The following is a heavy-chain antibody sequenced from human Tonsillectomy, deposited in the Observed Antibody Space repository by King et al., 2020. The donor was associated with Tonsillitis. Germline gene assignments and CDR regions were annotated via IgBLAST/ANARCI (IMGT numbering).Heavy chain of an antibody. V-gene: IGHV3-23*04. J-gene: IGHJ6*03. CDR2: ISGSGGST. Sequence: VQLVESGGGLVQPGGSLRLSCAASGFTFSSYAMSWVRQAPGKGLEWVSDISGSGGSTYYADSWKGRFTISRDNSKNTLYLHMSSLRSEDTAVYYCATEGMGYSYGQDYHYMDVWGKGTTVTVSS. D-gene: IGHD5-18*01. CDR1: GFTFSSYA. CDR3: ATEGMGYSYGQDYHYMDV.